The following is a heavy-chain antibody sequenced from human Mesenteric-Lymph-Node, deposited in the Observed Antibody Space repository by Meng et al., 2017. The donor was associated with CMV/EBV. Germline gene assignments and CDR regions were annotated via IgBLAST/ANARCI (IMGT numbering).Heavy chain of an antibody. D-gene: IGHD3-3*01. V-gene: IGHV3-7*01. CDR2: IKQDGSEK. Sequence: CAAYGFNFRSYWMGWVRQAPGKGLEWVANIKQDGSEKYYVDSVKGRFTISRDNAKNSLYLQMNSLRAEDTAVYYCARDSRFLAYWGQGTLVTVSS. J-gene: IGHJ4*02. CDR3: ARDSRFLAY. CDR1: GFNFRSYW.